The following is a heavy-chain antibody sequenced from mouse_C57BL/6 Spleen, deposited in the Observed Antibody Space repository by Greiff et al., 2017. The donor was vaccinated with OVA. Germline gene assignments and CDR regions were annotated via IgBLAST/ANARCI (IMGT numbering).Heavy chain of an antibody. Sequence: QVQLKQSGAELVKPGASVKISCKASGYAFSSYWMNWVKQRPGKGLEWIGQIYPGDGDTNYNGKFKGKATLTADKSSSTAYMQLSSLTSEDSAVYFCARAGLYGSSLPFAYWGQGTLVTVSA. CDR2: IYPGDGDT. CDR3: ARAGLYGSSLPFAY. D-gene: IGHD1-1*01. CDR1: GYAFSSYW. J-gene: IGHJ3*01. V-gene: IGHV1-80*01.